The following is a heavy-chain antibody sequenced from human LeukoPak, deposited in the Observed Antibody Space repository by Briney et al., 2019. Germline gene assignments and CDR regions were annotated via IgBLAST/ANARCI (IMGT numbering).Heavy chain of an antibody. CDR3: ACSSPYDSSGYYKY. J-gene: IGHJ4*02. Sequence: SVKVSCKASGGTFSSYAISWVRQAPGQGLEWMGGIIPIFGTANYAQKFQGRVTITADESTSTAYMELSSLRSEDTAVYYCACSSPYDSSGYYKYWGQGTLVTVSS. CDR2: IIPIFGTA. CDR1: GGTFSSYA. V-gene: IGHV1-69*13. D-gene: IGHD3-22*01.